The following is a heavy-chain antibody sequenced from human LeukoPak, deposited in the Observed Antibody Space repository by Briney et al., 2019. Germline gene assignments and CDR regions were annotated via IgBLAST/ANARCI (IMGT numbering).Heavy chain of an antibody. D-gene: IGHD5-24*01. Sequence: ASVKVSCKASGYTFTSYGISWVRQVPGQGLEWMGWISAYNGNTNYAQNLQGRVTMTTDTSTSTAYMELRSLRSDDTAVYYCARDLERWLQSRNYYYYGMDVWGQGTTVTVSS. J-gene: IGHJ6*02. V-gene: IGHV1-18*01. CDR3: ARDLERWLQSRNYYYYGMDV. CDR2: ISAYNGNT. CDR1: GYTFTSYG.